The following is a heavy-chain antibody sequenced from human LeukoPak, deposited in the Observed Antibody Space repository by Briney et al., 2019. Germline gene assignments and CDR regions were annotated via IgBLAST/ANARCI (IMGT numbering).Heavy chain of an antibody. CDR3: ARGYYYDSSGYYLFDY. CDR1: GYTFTSYY. D-gene: IGHD3-22*01. V-gene: IGHV1-46*01. Sequence: ASVKVSCKASGYTFTSYYMHWVRQAPGQGLEWMGIINPIGGSTSYAQKFQGRVTMTRDTSTSTVYMELSSLRSEDTAVYYCARGYYYDSSGYYLFDYWGQGTLVTVSS. CDR2: INPIGGST. J-gene: IGHJ4*02.